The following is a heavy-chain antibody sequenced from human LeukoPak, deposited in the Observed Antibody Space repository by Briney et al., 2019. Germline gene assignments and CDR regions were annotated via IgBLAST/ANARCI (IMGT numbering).Heavy chain of an antibody. CDR3: AKSPGAGSYRSYFDY. Sequence: GGSLRLSCAASGFTFSDYYMSWIRQAPGKGLEWVSYISSSGSTIYYADSVKGRFTISRDNAKNSLYLQMNSLRAEDMALYYCAKSPGAGSYRSYFDYWGQGTLVTVSS. CDR1: GFTFSDYY. V-gene: IGHV3-11*01. CDR2: ISSSGSTI. J-gene: IGHJ4*02. D-gene: IGHD3-16*02.